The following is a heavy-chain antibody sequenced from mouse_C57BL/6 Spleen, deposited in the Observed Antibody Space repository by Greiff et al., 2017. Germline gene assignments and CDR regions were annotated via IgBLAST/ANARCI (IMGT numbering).Heavy chain of an antibody. Sequence: QVTLKESGPGILQSSQTLSLTCSFSGFSLRTSGMGVSWIRQPSGKGLEWLAHIYWDDDKRYNPSLKSRLTISKDTSRNQVFLKITSVDTADTATYYCARGASTMVTPYAMDYWGQGTSVTVSS. J-gene: IGHJ4*01. CDR1: GFSLRTSGMG. V-gene: IGHV8-12*01. CDR2: IYWDDDK. CDR3: ARGASTMVTPYAMDY. D-gene: IGHD2-2*01.